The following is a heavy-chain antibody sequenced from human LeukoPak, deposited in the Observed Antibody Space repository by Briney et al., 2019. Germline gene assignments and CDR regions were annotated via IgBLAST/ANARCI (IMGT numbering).Heavy chain of an antibody. J-gene: IGHJ2*01. CDR1: GYTFTSYD. Sequence: ASVKVSCKASGYTFTSYDINWVRQATGQGLEWMRWMNPNSGNTGYAQKFQGRVTMTRNTSISTAYMELSSLRSEDTAVYYCARVGAVAGTRLWYFDLWGRGTLVTVSS. CDR3: ARVGAVAGTRLWYFDL. CDR2: MNPNSGNT. V-gene: IGHV1-8*01. D-gene: IGHD6-19*01.